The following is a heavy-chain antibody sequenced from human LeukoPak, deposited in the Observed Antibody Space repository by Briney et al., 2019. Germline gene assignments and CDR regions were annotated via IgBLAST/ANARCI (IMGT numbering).Heavy chain of an antibody. V-gene: IGHV6-1*01. CDR1: GDSVSSNTPT. J-gene: IGHJ6*02. Sequence: SQTLSLTCAISGDSVSSNTPTWNWIRRSPSRGLEWLGRTYYRSRWYNDYPISVKGRITINPDTSKNQFSPQLNSVTPEDTAVYYCAREELFAGMDVWGQGTTVTVSS. CDR3: AREELFAGMDV. CDR2: TYYRSRWYN. D-gene: IGHD1-7*01.